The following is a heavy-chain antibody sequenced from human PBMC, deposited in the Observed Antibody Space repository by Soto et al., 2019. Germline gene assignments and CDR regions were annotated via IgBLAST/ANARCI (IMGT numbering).Heavy chain of an antibody. CDR2: INPNSGGT. V-gene: IGHV1-2*04. CDR1: GGTFSSYV. J-gene: IGHJ4*02. CDR3: ARSDIWYFDWLPPFDY. D-gene: IGHD3-9*01. Sequence: GASVKVSCKASGGTFSSYVISWVRQAPGQGLEWMGWINPNSGGTNYAQKFQGWVTMTRDTSISTAYMELSRLRSDDTAVYYCARSDIWYFDWLPPFDYWGQGTLVTVSS.